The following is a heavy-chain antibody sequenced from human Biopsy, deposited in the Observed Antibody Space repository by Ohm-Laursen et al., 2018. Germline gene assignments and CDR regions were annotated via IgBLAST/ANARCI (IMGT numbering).Heavy chain of an antibody. J-gene: IGHJ4*02. V-gene: IGHV3-9*01. Sequence: SLRLSCAASGFTFDDYAMHWVRQAPGKGLEWVSGITWNSGSIGYADSVKGRFSIFRDNAKHSLYLQMNSLRAEDTALYYCAKDLGQVTAAICYWGQGTLVTVSS. D-gene: IGHD2-21*02. CDR2: ITWNSGSI. CDR1: GFTFDDYA. CDR3: AKDLGQVTAAICY.